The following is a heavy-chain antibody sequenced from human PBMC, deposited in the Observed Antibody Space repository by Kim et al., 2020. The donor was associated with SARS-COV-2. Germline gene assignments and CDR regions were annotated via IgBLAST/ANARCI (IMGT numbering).Heavy chain of an antibody. J-gene: IGHJ6*02. V-gene: IGHV1-3*02. CDR2: T. D-gene: IGHD3-3*01. CDR3: ARGSTIFGMDV. Sequence: TKYSQEFRGRVTITRDTSASTAYMELSSLRSEDMAVYYCARGSTIFGMDVWGQGTTVTVSS.